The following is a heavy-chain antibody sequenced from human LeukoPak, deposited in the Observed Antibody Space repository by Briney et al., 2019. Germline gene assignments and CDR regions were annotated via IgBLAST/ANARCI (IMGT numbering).Heavy chain of an antibody. Sequence: PGASLRLSCAVSGFSFSRYAMSWVRKAPEKGLEGVSAISDSGGSTYYADSVKGRFTISRDNSRNTLYLQMNTLRAEDTAVYYCAKCRGSSWSDYFDYWGQGTLVTVSS. CDR3: AKCRGSSWSDYFDY. CDR2: ISDSGGST. CDR1: GFSFSRYA. D-gene: IGHD6-13*01. J-gene: IGHJ4*02. V-gene: IGHV3-23*01.